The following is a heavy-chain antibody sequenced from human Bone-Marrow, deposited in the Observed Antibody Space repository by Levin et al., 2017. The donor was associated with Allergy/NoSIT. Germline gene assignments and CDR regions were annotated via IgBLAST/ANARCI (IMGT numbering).Heavy chain of an antibody. V-gene: IGHV3-33*01. CDR3: ARDRSGNYFYF. CDR2: IYFDGSKT. D-gene: IGHD2/OR15-2a*01. CDR1: GFPFSAYG. Sequence: GGSLRLSCAASGFPFSAYGMHWIRQGPGKGLEWVAFIYFDGSKTYYADSVEGRFTISRDNSKNTVYLQIDSLSGDDTAMYYCARDRSGNYFYFWGQGTQVTVSS. J-gene: IGHJ4*02.